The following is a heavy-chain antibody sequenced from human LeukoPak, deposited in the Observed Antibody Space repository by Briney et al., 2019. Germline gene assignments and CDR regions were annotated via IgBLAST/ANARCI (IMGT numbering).Heavy chain of an antibody. CDR2: ISSSGSTI. CDR1: GFTFSDYY. CDR3: ARDVEMATIPPTRNY. D-gene: IGHD5-24*01. J-gene: IGHJ4*02. Sequence: KTGGSLRLSCAASGFTFSDYYMSWIRQAPGKGLEWVSYISSSGSTIYYADSVKGRFTISRDNAKNSLYLQMNSLRAEDTAVYYCARDVEMATIPPTRNYWGQGTLVTVSS. V-gene: IGHV3-11*04.